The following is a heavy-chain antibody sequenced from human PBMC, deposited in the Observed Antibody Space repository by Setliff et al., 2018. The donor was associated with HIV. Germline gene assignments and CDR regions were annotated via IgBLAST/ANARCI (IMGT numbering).Heavy chain of an antibody. CDR1: GDSISGYY. CDR3: ARGLKGGGYYFDY. J-gene: IGHJ4*01. CDR2: VYYSGST. Sequence: SETLSLTCAVYGDSISGYYRSWVRQPPGKGLEWIGYVYYSGSTNYNPSLKSRVTLSFDTSKNNFSLNLNSVTATDTAVYYCARGLKGGGYYFDYWGQGMLVTVSS. V-gene: IGHV4-59*01. D-gene: IGHD1-26*01.